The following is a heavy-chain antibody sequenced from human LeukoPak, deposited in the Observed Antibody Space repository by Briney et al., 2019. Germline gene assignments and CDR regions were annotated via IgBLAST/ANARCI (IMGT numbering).Heavy chain of an antibody. J-gene: IGHJ3*02. V-gene: IGHV3-23*01. CDR3: AKPGIAVAGSQDAFDI. D-gene: IGHD6-19*01. CDR2: ISGSGGST. CDR1: GFTFSSYA. Sequence: GGSLRLSCAASGFTFSSYAMSWVRQAPGKGLEWVSAISGSGGSTYYADSVKCRFTISRDNSKNTLYLQMNSLRAEDTAVYYCAKPGIAVAGSQDAFDIWGQGTMVTVSS.